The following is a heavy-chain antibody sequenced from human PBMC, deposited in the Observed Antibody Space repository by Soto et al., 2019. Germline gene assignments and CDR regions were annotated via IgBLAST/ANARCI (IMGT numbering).Heavy chain of an antibody. J-gene: IGHJ5*02. Sequence: SETLSLTCTVSGGSISSGGYYWSWIRQHPGKGLEWIGYIYYSGSTYYNPSLKSRVTISVDTSKNQFSLKLSSVTAADTAVYYCARGPFLWFGELSWWFDPWGQGTLVTVSS. V-gene: IGHV4-31*03. CDR3: ARGPFLWFGELSWWFDP. CDR1: GGSISSGGYY. D-gene: IGHD3-10*01. CDR2: IYYSGST.